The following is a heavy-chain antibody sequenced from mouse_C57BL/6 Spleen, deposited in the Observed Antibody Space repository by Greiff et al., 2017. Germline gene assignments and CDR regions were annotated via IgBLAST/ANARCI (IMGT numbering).Heavy chain of an antibody. V-gene: IGHV1-50*01. D-gene: IGHD3-2*02. CDR2: IDPSDSYT. CDR3: ARRAAQATLGFDY. J-gene: IGHJ2*01. Sequence: VQLQQSGAELVKPGASVKLSCKASGYTFTSYWMQWVKQRPGQGLEWIGEIDPSDSYTNYNQKFKGKATLTVDTSSSTAYMQLSSLTSEDSAVYYCARRAAQATLGFDYWGQGTTLTVSS. CDR1: GYTFTSYW.